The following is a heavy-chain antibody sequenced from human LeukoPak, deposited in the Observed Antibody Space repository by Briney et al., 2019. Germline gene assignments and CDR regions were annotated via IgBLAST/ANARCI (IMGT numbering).Heavy chain of an antibody. CDR3: ARDPNGDYIGAFDF. J-gene: IGHJ3*01. D-gene: IGHD4-17*01. Sequence: AGSLRLTCAGSGFTISNYALIWVRQAPGRGLEWVSAIKGSGSFTEYADSVKGRFTISRDNTKNVLYLQMSSLTADETAIYYCARDPNGDYIGAFDFGGQGTMVTVSS. CDR2: IKGSGSFT. CDR1: GFTISNYA. V-gene: IGHV3-23*01.